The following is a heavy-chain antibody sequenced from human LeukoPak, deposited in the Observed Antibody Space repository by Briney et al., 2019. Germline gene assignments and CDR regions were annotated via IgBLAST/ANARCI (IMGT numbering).Heavy chain of an antibody. CDR3: AKSSMVRGAYFDY. V-gene: IGHV3-9*01. D-gene: IGHD3-10*01. CDR1: GFTFDVYA. CDR2: ISWNSGSI. J-gene: IGHJ4*02. Sequence: GRSLRLSCAASGFTFDVYAMHWVRQAPGKGLEWVSGISWNSGSIGYADSVKGRFTISRDNAKNSLYLQMNSLRAEDTALYYCAKSSMVRGAYFDYWGQGTLVTVSS.